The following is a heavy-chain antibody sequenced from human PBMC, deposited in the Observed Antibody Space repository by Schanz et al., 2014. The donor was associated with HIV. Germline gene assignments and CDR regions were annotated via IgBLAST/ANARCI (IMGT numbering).Heavy chain of an antibody. V-gene: IGHV3-48*01. CDR1: GFTFSSYS. CDR3: TKEVPPDV. J-gene: IGHJ6*02. D-gene: IGHD1-1*01. Sequence: EVQLVESGGGLVQPGGSLRLSCAASGFTFSSYSMNWVRQAPGKGLEWVSYISSSSTTIYYADSVKGRFTISRDNSKNTLYLQMNSLRAEDTAVYYCTKEVPPDVWGQGTTVTVSS. CDR2: ISSSSTTI.